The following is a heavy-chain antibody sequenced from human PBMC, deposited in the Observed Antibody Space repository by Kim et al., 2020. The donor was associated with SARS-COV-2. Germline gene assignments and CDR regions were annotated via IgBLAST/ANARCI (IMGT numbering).Heavy chain of an antibody. V-gene: IGHV4-59*13. Sequence: SETLSLTCTVSGDSITNYYWSWIRQPPGKGPEWIGYIYYSGNTNYNPSVKSRVTISVDTSKNQFSLRLTSVTAADTAVYYCARDRLGSGGLYGMDVWGQGTTVTVS. CDR1: GDSITNYY. D-gene: IGHD3-10*01. J-gene: IGHJ6*02. CDR2: IYYSGNT. CDR3: ARDRLGSGGLYGMDV.